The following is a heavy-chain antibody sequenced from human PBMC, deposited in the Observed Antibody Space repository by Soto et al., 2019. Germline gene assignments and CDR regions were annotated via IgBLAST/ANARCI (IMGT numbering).Heavy chain of an antibody. CDR1: GDSVSSNSAA. CDR3: ARGLTENWFDP. CDR2: TYYRSKWYN. J-gene: IGHJ5*02. V-gene: IGHV6-1*01. Sequence: PSHTLSRTCAICGDSVSSNSAAWNWTRQSPSRGLEWLGRTYYRSKWYNDYAVSVKSRVTISVDTSKNQFSLKLSSVTAADTAVYYCARGLTENWFDPWGQGTLVTVSS.